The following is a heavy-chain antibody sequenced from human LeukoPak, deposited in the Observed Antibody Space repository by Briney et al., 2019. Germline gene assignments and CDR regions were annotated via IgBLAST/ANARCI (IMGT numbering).Heavy chain of an antibody. CDR2: IYYSGST. D-gene: IGHD6-13*01. CDR3: ARTGRAGSSWYRGIDYFDY. Sequence: SETLSLTCTVSGGSISSSSYYWGWIRQPPGKGLEWIGSIYYSGSTYYNPSLKSRVTISVDTSKNQFSLKLSSVTAADTAVYYCARTGRAGSSWYRGIDYFDYWGQGTLVTVSS. V-gene: IGHV4-39*07. J-gene: IGHJ4*02. CDR1: GGSISSSSYY.